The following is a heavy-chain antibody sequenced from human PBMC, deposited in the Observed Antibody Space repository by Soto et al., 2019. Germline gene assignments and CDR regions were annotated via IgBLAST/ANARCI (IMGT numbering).Heavy chain of an antibody. CDR3: TVLDX. CDR2: IRNKTKNYAT. V-gene: IGHV3-73*01. J-gene: IGHJ5*02. CDR1: GFTFSGAA. Sequence: GSLRLSCAASGFTFSGAAMHWVRQASGKGLEWVGRIRNKTKNYATAYAASVKGRLTISRDDSKNTAFLQMNRLKIEDTAVYYCTVLDXWGQGTLVTVSX.